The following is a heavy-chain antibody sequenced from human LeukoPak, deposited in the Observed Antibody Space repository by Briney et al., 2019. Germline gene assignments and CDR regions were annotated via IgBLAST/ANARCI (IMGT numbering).Heavy chain of an antibody. CDR3: ATAYSGSYVCYFDY. CDR1: GYTLTELS. V-gene: IGHV1-24*01. Sequence: GASVKVSCKVSGYTLTELSMHWVRQAPGKGLEWMGGFDPEDGETIYAQKFQGRVTMTEDTSTDTAYMELSSLRSEDTAVYYCATAYSGSYVCYFDYWGQGTLVSVSS. D-gene: IGHD1-26*01. CDR2: FDPEDGET. J-gene: IGHJ4*03.